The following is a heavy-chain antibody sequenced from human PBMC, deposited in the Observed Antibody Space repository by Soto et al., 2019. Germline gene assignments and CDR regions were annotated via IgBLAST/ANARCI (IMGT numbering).Heavy chain of an antibody. CDR1: GGSISSSSYY. V-gene: IGHV4-39*01. CDR2: IYYSGST. Sequence: SETLSLTCTVSGGSISSSSYYWGWIRQPPGKGLEWIGSIYYSGSTYYNPSLKSRVTISVDTSKNQFSLTVTSVTAADTAVYYCARRIVATETVDYWGQGTLVTVSS. CDR3: ARRIVATETVDY. J-gene: IGHJ4*02. D-gene: IGHD5-12*01.